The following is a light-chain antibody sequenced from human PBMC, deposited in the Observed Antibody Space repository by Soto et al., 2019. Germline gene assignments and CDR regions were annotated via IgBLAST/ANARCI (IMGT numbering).Light chain of an antibody. CDR1: QSISTS. J-gene: IGKJ1*01. CDR3: PHFYGSPRT. CDR2: AAS. V-gene: IGKV1-39*01. Sequence: DIQMTQSPSTLSASVGDRVTITCRASQSISTSLNWYQQKLGKAPTLLIYAASSLQSGVPSRFRGGGSGTDFTLTISSLPPEAFATYLCPHFYGSPRTFGHGTKVEI.